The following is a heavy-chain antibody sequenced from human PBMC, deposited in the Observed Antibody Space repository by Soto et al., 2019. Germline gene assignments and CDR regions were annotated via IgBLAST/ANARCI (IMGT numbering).Heavy chain of an antibody. J-gene: IGHJ4*02. CDR2: ISAYNGNT. V-gene: IGHV1-18*01. D-gene: IGHD1-20*01. Sequence: ASLKVSCKASGYTFTSYCISWVRQAPGQGLEWMGWISAYNGNTNYAQKLQGRVTMTTDTSTSTAYMELRSLRSDDTAVYYCARHADNSNNVAYSLDYWGQGTLVTVSS. CDR3: ARHADNSNNVAYSLDY. CDR1: GYTFTSYC.